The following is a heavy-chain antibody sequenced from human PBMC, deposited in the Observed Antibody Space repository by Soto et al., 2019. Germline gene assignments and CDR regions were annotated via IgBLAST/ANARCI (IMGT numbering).Heavy chain of an antibody. CDR2: VYYSGST. CDR1: GGSVTSSSYY. CDR3: ARHRALTEDRATANWFDP. J-gene: IGHJ5*02. V-gene: IGHV4-39*01. Sequence: QLQLQESGPGLVKPSETLSLTCTVSGGSVTSSSYYWGWIRQPPGKGLEWIGSVYYSGSTYYSPSLTSRVTISVDTSKNHFSLKLSSVTAADTAVYYCARHRALTEDRATANWFDPWGQGTLVTVSS.